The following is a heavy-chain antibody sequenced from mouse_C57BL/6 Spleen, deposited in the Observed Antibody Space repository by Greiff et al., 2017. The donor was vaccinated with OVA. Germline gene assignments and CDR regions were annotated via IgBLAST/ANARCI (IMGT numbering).Heavy chain of an antibody. CDR2: IHPTSGST. Sequence: QVQLKQPGAELVKPGASVKLSCKASGYTFTSYWMHWVKQRPGQGLEWIGMIHPTSGSTNYNEKFKSKATLTVDKSSSTAYMQRSSLTSEDSAVYYCALGLGDWYCDVWGTGTTVTVSS. J-gene: IGHJ1*03. D-gene: IGHD4-1*01. CDR1: GYTFTSYW. V-gene: IGHV1-64*01. CDR3: ALGLGDWYCDV.